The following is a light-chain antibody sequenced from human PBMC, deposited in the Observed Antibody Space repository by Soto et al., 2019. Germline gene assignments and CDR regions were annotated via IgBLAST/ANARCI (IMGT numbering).Light chain of an antibody. V-gene: IGKV3-20*01. CDR1: QSVTSNY. CDR3: QQYGSSPWT. Sequence: DIVLTQSPGTLSLSPGERATLSCRASQSVTSNYLAWYQQKPGQTPRLLIYGASSRATGIPDRFSGSGSGTDFTLSISRLEPEDFAVYYCQQYGSSPWTFGQGTKVEI. J-gene: IGKJ1*01. CDR2: GAS.